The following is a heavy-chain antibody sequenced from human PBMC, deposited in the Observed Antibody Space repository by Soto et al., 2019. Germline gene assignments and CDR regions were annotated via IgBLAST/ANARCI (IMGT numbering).Heavy chain of an antibody. D-gene: IGHD4-17*01. CDR1: GFTFSSYA. CDR2: ISGSGGST. Sequence: GGSLRLSCAASGFTFSSYAMSWVCQAPGKGLEWVSAISGSGGSTYYADSVKGRFTISRDNSKNTLYLQMNSLRAEDTAVYYCAKGTTWVSGDYVTLFDYWGQGTLVTFSS. J-gene: IGHJ4*02. CDR3: AKGTTWVSGDYVTLFDY. V-gene: IGHV3-23*01.